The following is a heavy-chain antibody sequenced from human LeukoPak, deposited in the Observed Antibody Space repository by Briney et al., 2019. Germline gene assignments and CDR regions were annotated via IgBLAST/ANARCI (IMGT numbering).Heavy chain of an antibody. CDR1: GGTFNSYA. J-gene: IGHJ4*02. Sequence: ASVKVSCKASGGTFNSYAISWVRQAPGQGLEWVGRIIPIFGTPNYAQKFQGRVTITTDESTSTAYMDLSSLRSEDTAVYYCARDRQYCSSGSCYFDYWGQGTLVTVSS. D-gene: IGHD2-15*01. CDR2: IIPIFGTP. V-gene: IGHV1-69*05. CDR3: ARDRQYCSSGSCYFDY.